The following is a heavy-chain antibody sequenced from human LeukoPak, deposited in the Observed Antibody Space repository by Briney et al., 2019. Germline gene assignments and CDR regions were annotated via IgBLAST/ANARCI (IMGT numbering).Heavy chain of an antibody. Sequence: SETLPLTRTVSAGSISTFYWTWIRQPAGKGLEWIGRINYSGSTNYNPSLRGRVSMSVDRPKNQFSLTLNSVTAADTAVYYCAREGGDPRWLDPWGQGTLVTVSS. J-gene: IGHJ5*02. CDR2: INYSGST. V-gene: IGHV4-4*07. CDR3: AREGGDPRWLDP. CDR1: AGSISTFY. D-gene: IGHD6-25*01.